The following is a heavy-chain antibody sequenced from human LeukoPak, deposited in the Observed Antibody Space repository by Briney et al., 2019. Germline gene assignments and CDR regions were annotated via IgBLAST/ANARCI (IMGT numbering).Heavy chain of an antibody. D-gene: IGHD1-26*01. J-gene: IGHJ4*02. V-gene: IGHV4-39*01. Sequence: PSETLSLTCTVSGGSISSSSYYWGWIRQPPGKGLEWIGSIYYSGSTYYNPSLKSRVTISVDTSKNQFSLKLSSVTAADTAVYYCARRLGREPLDYWGQGTLVTVSS. CDR1: GGSISSSSYY. CDR2: IYYSGST. CDR3: ARRLGREPLDY.